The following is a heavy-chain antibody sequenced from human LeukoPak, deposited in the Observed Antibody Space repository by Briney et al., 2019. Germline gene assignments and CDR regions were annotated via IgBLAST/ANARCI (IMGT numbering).Heavy chain of an antibody. V-gene: IGHV1-69*01. CDR3: AGGWYSSSWYEGSAFDI. CDR2: IIPIFGTA. CDR1: GGTFSSYA. J-gene: IGHJ3*02. D-gene: IGHD6-13*01. Sequence: GASVKVSCKASGGTFSSYAISWVRQAPGQGLEWMGGIIPIFGTANYAQKFQGRVTITADESTSTAYMELSSLRSEDTAVYYCAGGWYSSSWYEGSAFDIWGQGTMVTVSS.